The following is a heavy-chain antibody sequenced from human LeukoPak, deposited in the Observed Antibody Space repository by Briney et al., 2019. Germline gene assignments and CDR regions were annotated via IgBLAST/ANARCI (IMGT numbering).Heavy chain of an antibody. Sequence: SETLSLTCTVSGGSISSGDYYWSWIRQPPGKGLEWIGYIYYSGSTYYNPSLKGRVTISVDTSKNQFSLKLSSVTAADTAVYYCARDTMVRGIWIGIGLDYWGQGTLVTVSS. J-gene: IGHJ4*02. CDR3: ARDTMVRGIWIGIGLDY. V-gene: IGHV4-30-4*08. CDR2: IYYSGST. D-gene: IGHD3-10*01. CDR1: GGSISSGDYY.